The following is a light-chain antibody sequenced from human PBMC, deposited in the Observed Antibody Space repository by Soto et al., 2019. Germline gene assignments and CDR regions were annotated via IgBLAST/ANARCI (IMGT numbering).Light chain of an antibody. Sequence: AIQMTQAPSSLSASVGDRVTITCRASQGIRNDLGWYQQKPGKAPKLLIYDASSLQSGVPSRFSGSGSGTDVTLTISSLQPEDFASYYCLQDYNYPFTFGPGTKVGVK. CDR3: LQDYNYPFT. CDR2: DAS. J-gene: IGKJ3*01. V-gene: IGKV1-6*01. CDR1: QGIRND.